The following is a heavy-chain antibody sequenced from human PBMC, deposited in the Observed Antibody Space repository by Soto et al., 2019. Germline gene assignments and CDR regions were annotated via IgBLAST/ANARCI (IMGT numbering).Heavy chain of an antibody. CDR3: ARGVGFRGNIGYFDY. Sequence: QELLQQWGAGLLKPSETLSLTCGVYGGSFSSYYWSWIRQSPGKGLEWIGAINHSGSPNYNPSLKSRVTISVDTSKNQVSLKVNAVTAADTAVYYRARGVGFRGNIGYFDYWGRGTLVTVSS. J-gene: IGHJ4*02. V-gene: IGHV4-34*01. CDR1: GGSFSSYY. CDR2: INHSGSP. D-gene: IGHD5-12*01.